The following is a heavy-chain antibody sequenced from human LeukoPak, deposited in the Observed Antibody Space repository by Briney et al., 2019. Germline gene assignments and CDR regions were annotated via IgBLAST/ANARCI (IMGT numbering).Heavy chain of an antibody. CDR2: IKSKTDGETT. J-gene: IGHJ4*02. V-gene: IGHV3-15*01. CDR1: GFTFDYIW. D-gene: IGHD4-23*01. Sequence: GGSLRLSCAASGFTFDYIWMSWVRQAPGKGLEWVGRIKSKTDGETTDYAAPVKGRFTLSRDDSKNTLYLQMNSLKIEDTAVYYCTRVRPYDGGGFDCWGQGTLVTVSS. CDR3: TRVRPYDGGGFDC.